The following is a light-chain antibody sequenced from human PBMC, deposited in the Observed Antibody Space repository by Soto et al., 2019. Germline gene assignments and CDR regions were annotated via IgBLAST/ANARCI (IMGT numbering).Light chain of an antibody. CDR3: QQYERLPLT. J-gene: IGKJ5*01. V-gene: IGKV1-33*01. Sequence: DIQMTQSPSSLSASVGDRVTITCQASQDINKNLIWYQQKPGKAPKLLIYDASDLETGVPSRFSGSGSGTGFTFTISRLQPEDFATYYCQQYERLPLTFGQGTRLEIK. CDR2: DAS. CDR1: QDINKN.